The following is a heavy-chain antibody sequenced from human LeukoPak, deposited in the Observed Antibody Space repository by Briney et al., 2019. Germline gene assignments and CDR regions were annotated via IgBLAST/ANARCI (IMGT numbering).Heavy chain of an antibody. J-gene: IGHJ3*02. CDR3: ARLINDILTAYYIFYAFDI. Sequence: PSETLSLTCTVSGGSISSYYWSWIRQPPGKGLEWIGYIYDSGSTNYNPSLKSRVTISVDTPKNQFSLKLSSVTAADTAVYYCARLINDILTAYYIFYAFDIWGQGTMVTVSS. CDR2: IYDSGST. D-gene: IGHD3-9*01. CDR1: GGSISSYY. V-gene: IGHV4-59*01.